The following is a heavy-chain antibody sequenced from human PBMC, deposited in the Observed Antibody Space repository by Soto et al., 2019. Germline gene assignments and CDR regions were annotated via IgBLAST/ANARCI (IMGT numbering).Heavy chain of an antibody. J-gene: IGHJ4*02. CDR2: ISSSSSYI. CDR3: ARGANYYDSSGYCGY. CDR1: GFTFSSYS. V-gene: IGHV3-21*01. Sequence: EVQVVESGGGLVKPGGSLRLSCAASGFTFSSYSMNWVRQAPGKGLEWVSSISSSSSYIYYADSVKGRFTISRDNAKNSLYLQINSLRAEDTAVYYCARGANYYDSSGYCGYWGQGTLVTVSS. D-gene: IGHD3-22*01.